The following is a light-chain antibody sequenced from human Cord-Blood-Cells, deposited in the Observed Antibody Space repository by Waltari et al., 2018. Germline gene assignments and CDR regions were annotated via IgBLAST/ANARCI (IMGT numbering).Light chain of an antibody. CDR1: KLGDKY. CDR3: QAWDSSTVV. Sequence: VLTQPPSVSVSPGQTASITCSGDKLGDKYACWYQQKPGQSPVLVIYQDSKRPSGIPERFSGSNSGNTATLTISGTQAMDEADYYCQAWDSSTVVFGGGTKLTVL. V-gene: IGLV3-1*01. CDR2: QDS. J-gene: IGLJ2*01.